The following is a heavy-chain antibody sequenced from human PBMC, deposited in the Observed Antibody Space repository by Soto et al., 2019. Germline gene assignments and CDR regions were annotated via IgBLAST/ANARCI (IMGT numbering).Heavy chain of an antibody. D-gene: IGHD6-6*01. CDR1: SGSFSGYS. CDR2: ISQSGNT. Sequence: SETLSLTCSLYSGSFSGYSWSWIRQPPGKGLEWIGEISQSGNTNYSPSLKSRVSISIDTSTKQFSLNLASVSAADTAVYYCARAPKVSGSSQTRPDFWGQGTRVTVS. CDR3: ARAPKVSGSSQTRPDF. J-gene: IGHJ4*02. V-gene: IGHV4-34*01.